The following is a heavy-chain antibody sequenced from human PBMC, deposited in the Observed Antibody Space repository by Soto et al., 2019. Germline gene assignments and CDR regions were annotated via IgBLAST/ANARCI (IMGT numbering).Heavy chain of an antibody. V-gene: IGHV3-23*01. CDR1: GFPFNTYA. Sequence: GSLRLSXEASGFPFNTYAMTWFRQLPGMGLEWVSTTSIGGNTDFAESVRGRFSVSRDNSKNTLYLQMTNLRAEDAAIYFCAKDLRPGLVVPTKSGFDPWGQGTRVTVSS. J-gene: IGHJ5*02. CDR2: TSIGGNT. D-gene: IGHD3-10*01. CDR3: AKDLRPGLVVPTKSGFDP.